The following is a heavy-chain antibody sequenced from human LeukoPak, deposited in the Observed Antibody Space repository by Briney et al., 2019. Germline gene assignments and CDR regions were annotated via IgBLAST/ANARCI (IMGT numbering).Heavy chain of an antibody. V-gene: IGHV1-2*02. CDR2: MNPTTGDT. D-gene: IGHD3-10*01. J-gene: IGHJ6*03. CDR1: GYTFTGYY. CDR3: ARDKVTMVRGVPRRTTDYYSYSYMDV. Sequence: ASVKVSCKASGYTFTGYYLHWVRQAPGQGLEWIGWMNPTTGDTRSIQKFQGRVTMTRDTSISTAYMELSRLRSDETAVYYCARDKVTMVRGVPRRTTDYYSYSYMDVWGKGTTVTVSS.